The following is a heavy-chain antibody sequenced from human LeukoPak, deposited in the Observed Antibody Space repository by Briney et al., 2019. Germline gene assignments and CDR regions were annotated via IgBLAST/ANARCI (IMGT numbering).Heavy chain of an antibody. CDR2: ISHYSRTT. V-gene: IGHV3-48*04. D-gene: IGHD3-3*01. J-gene: IGHJ4*02. CDR3: AREALRTSIDS. CDR1: GFRISGYS. Sequence: PGGSLRLSCVASGFRISGYSFTWVRQVPGKGLEWVSSISHYSRTTYYADSVKGRFTISRDNTESSVYLQMNSLKAEDTGIYYCAREALRTSIDSWGQGTLVSVSS.